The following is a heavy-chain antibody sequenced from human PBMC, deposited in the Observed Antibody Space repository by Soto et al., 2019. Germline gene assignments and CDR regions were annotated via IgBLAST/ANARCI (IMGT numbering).Heavy chain of an antibody. CDR2: ISSTTNYI. V-gene: IGHV3-21*06. CDR3: TRESEDLTSNFDY. CDR1: GFTFTRYS. J-gene: IGHJ4*02. Sequence: EVQLVESGGGLVKPGGSLRLSCAASGFTFTRYSMNWVRQAPGKGLEWVSSISSTTNYIYYGDSMKGGFTISRDNAKNYLYLEMNSLRAQDTAVYYCTRESEDLTSNFDYWGQGTLVTVSS.